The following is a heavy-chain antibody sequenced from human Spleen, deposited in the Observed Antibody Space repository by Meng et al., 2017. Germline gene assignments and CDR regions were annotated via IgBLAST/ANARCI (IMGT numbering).Heavy chain of an antibody. CDR2: IYRSGST. J-gene: IGHJ4*02. V-gene: IGHV4-38-2*01. Sequence: SETLSLTCAVSGYSISSGYYWGWIRQPPGTGLEWIGSIYRSGSTYYNPSLKSQVTISVDTSKNQLSLKLNSVTAADTAVYYCAGGTMYYDSSGYIMDYWGQGTLVTVSS. CDR3: AGGTMYYDSSGYIMDY. D-gene: IGHD3-22*01. CDR1: GYSISSGYY.